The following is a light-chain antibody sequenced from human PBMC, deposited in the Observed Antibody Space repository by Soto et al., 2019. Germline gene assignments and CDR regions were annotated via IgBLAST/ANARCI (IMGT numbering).Light chain of an antibody. V-gene: IGKV1-5*01. Sequence: DIQMTHSPSTLSASVGDRVTITCRASQNINSWLAWYQQKPGKAPNLLIYDASTLESGVPSRFSGSGSGKEFTLTISSLQPEDFATYYYQQFHSFSRKFGQVTKVEIX. CDR3: QQFHSFSRK. CDR2: DAS. CDR1: QNINSW. J-gene: IGKJ1*01.